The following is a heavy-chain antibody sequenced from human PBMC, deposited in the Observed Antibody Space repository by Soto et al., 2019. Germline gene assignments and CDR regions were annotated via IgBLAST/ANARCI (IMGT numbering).Heavy chain of an antibody. Sequence: PGGSLRLSCAASGFTFSSYAMSWVRQALGKGLEWVSAISGSGGSTYYADSVKGRFTISRDDSKNTLYLQMNSLRAEDTAVYYCAKGTYYDFWSGYYRPPPYYYYGMDVWGQGTTVTVSS. CDR1: GFTFSSYA. J-gene: IGHJ6*02. V-gene: IGHV3-23*01. D-gene: IGHD3-3*01. CDR3: AKGTYYDFWSGYYRPPPYYYYGMDV. CDR2: ISGSGGST.